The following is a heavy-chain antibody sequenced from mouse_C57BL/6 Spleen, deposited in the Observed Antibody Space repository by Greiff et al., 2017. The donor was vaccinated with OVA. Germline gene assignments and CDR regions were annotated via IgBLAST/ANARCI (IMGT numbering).Heavy chain of an antibody. Sequence: VKLQQSGPELVKPGASVKISCKASGYAFSSSWMNWVKQRPGKGLEWIGRIYPGDGDTNYNGKFKGKATLTADKSSSTAYMQLSSLTSEDSAVYFCARNPDYYGSSYNFDYWGQGTTLTVSS. CDR1: GYAFSSSW. D-gene: IGHD1-1*01. CDR3: ARNPDYYGSSYNFDY. J-gene: IGHJ2*01. CDR2: IYPGDGDT. V-gene: IGHV1-82*01.